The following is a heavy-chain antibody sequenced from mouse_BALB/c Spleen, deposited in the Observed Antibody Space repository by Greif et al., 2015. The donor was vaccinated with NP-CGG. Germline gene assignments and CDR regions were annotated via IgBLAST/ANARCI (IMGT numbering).Heavy chain of an antibody. CDR2: INPGSGGT. CDR3: ARGDTAYSDY. D-gene: IGHD3-3*01. CDR1: GYAFTNYL. Sequence: VQLVESGAELVRPGTSVKVSCKASGYAFTNYLIEWVKQRPGQGLEWIGVINPGSGGTNYNEKFKGKATLTADKSSSTAYMQLSSLTSDDSAVYFCARGDTAYSDYWGQGTTLTVSS. V-gene: IGHV1-54*03. J-gene: IGHJ2*01.